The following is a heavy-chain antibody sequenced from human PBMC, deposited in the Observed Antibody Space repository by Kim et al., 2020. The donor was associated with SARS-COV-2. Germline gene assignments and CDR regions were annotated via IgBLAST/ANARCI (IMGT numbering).Heavy chain of an antibody. D-gene: IGHD6-13*01. CDR1: GGSFSGYY. Sequence: SETLSLTCAVYGGSFSGYYWSWIRQPPGKGLEWIGEINHSGSTNYNPSLKSRVTISVDTSKNQFSLKLSSVTAADTAVYYCARGVRRQQLAMVRYYYGMGVWGQGTTVTVSS. V-gene: IGHV4-34*01. J-gene: IGHJ6*02. CDR3: ARGVRRQQLAMVRYYYGMGV. CDR2: INHSGST.